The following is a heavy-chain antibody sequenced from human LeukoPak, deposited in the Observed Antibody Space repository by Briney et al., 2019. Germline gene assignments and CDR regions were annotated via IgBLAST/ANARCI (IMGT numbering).Heavy chain of an antibody. CDR3: ARDPALITMIARDHYYYGMDV. CDR1: GYTFTSYY. V-gene: IGHV1-46*01. CDR2: INPSGGST. Sequence: ASVKVSCKASGYTFTSYYMHWVRQAPGQGLEGMGIINPSGGSTSCAQKFQGRVTMTRDTSTSTVYMELSSLRSEDTAVYYCARDPALITMIARDHYYYGMDVWGQGTTVTVSS. J-gene: IGHJ6*02. D-gene: IGHD3-22*01.